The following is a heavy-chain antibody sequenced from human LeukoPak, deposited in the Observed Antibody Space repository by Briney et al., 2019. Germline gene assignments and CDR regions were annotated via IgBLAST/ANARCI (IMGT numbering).Heavy chain of an antibody. CDR2: IYHSGST. D-gene: IGHD6-6*01. CDR3: ARGLGSFDY. J-gene: IGHJ4*02. Sequence: SQTLSLTCTVSGGSISSGGYYWSWIRQPPGEGLEWIGYIYHSGSTYYDPSLKSRVTISVDKSKNQFSLKLSSVTAADTAVYYCARGLGSFDYWGQGTLVTVSS. CDR1: GGSISSGGYY. V-gene: IGHV4-30-2*01.